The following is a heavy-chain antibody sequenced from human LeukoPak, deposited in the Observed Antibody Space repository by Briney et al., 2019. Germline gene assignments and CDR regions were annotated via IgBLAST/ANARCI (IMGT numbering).Heavy chain of an antibody. D-gene: IGHD4-23*01. V-gene: IGHV4-39*07. J-gene: IGHJ4*02. Sequence: SETLSLTCTVSGGSISSSSYYWGWIRQPPWKGLEWIGSIYYSGSTYYNPSLRSRVTISVDTSKNQFSLRLSSVTAADTAVYYCARRVNYGGFDYWGQGTLVTVSS. CDR3: ARRVNYGGFDY. CDR2: IYYSGST. CDR1: GGSISSSSYY.